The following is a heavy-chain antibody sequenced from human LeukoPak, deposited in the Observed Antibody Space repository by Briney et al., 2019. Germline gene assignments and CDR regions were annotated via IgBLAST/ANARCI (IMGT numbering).Heavy chain of an antibody. CDR1: GGSFSGYY. Sequence: PSETLSLTCAVYGGSFSGYYWNWIRQPPGKGLEWIGEINHTGSTNYNPSLKSRVTISVDTSKNQFSLKLSSVAAADTAVYYCAILLWFGEYYFDYWGQGTLVTVSS. CDR3: AILLWFGEYYFDY. V-gene: IGHV4-34*01. J-gene: IGHJ4*02. D-gene: IGHD3-10*01. CDR2: INHTGST.